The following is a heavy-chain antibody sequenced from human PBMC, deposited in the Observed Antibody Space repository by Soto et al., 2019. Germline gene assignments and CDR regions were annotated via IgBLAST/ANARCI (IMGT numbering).Heavy chain of an antibody. CDR3: ARDEAPCLAAAGTYDFYY. D-gene: IGHD6-13*01. Sequence: SQTLSLTCAISGDSVSSNSAAWNWIRQSPSRGLEWLGRTYYRSKWYNDYAVSVKSRITINPDTSKNQFSLQLNSVTPEDTAVYYCARDEAPCLAAAGTYDFYYWGQGNLLPVSS. V-gene: IGHV6-1*01. CDR2: TYYRSKWYN. J-gene: IGHJ4*02. CDR1: GDSVSSNSAA.